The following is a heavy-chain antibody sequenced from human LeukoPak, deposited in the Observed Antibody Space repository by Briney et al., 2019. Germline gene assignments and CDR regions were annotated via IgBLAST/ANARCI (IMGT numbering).Heavy chain of an antibody. D-gene: IGHD7-27*01. Sequence: PGGSLRLSCAASGFSVNNNFMSWVRQAPGRGLEWVSVIYGIGSTYYADSVKGRFTISRDNSKNTLYLQMNSLRTEDTAMYYCARDADWGGLDYWGQGTLVTVSS. V-gene: IGHV3-53*01. J-gene: IGHJ4*02. CDR2: IYGIGST. CDR3: ARDADWGGLDY. CDR1: GFSVNNNF.